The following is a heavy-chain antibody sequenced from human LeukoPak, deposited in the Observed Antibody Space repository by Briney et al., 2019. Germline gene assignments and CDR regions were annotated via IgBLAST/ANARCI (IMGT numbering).Heavy chain of an antibody. J-gene: IGHJ4*02. D-gene: IGHD3-3*01. CDR1: GFTFSNAW. V-gene: IGHV3-48*04. CDR3: ARHDFWSGFKGGDY. Sequence: GGSLRLSCAASGFTFSNAWMSRVRQAPGKGLEWVSYISSSSSTIYYADSVKGRFTISRDNAKNSLYLQMNSLRAEDTAFYYCARHDFWSGFKGGDYWGEGTLVTVSS. CDR2: ISSSSSTI.